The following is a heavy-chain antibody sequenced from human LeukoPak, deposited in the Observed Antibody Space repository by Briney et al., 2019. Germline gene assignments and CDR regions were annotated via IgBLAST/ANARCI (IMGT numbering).Heavy chain of an antibody. CDR2: IYHSGST. Sequence: SETLSLTCTVSGGSISSSNWWSWVRQPPGKGLEWIGEIYHSGSTNYNPSLKSRVTISVDKSKNQFSLKLSSVTAADTAVYYCARVFCGGDCYPDYWGQGTLVTVSS. J-gene: IGHJ4*02. CDR3: ARVFCGGDCYPDY. V-gene: IGHV4-4*02. CDR1: GGSISSSNW. D-gene: IGHD2-21*02.